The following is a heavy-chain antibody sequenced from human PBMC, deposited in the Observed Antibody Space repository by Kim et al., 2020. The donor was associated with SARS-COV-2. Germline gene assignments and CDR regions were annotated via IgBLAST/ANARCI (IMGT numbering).Heavy chain of an antibody. J-gene: IGHJ4*02. CDR3: ARDLSPSTYYYGSGSDY. Sequence: GGSLRLSCAASGFTFSSYAMHWVRQAPGKGLEWVAGISYDGSNKYYADSVKGRFTISRDNSQNTLYLQLNSLRAKDTAVYYCARDLSPSTYYYGSGSDYWGQGTLVTVSS. D-gene: IGHD3-10*01. CDR2: ISYDGSNK. V-gene: IGHV3-30*04. CDR1: GFTFSSYA.